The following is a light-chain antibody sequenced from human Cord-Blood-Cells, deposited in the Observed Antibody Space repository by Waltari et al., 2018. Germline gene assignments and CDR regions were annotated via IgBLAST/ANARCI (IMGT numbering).Light chain of an antibody. V-gene: IGLV2-23*01. J-gene: IGLJ2*01. CDR2: EGS. CDR3: CSYAGSSTVV. Sequence: QSALTHPASVSGSPGQSLTISCTGTSSDVGSYNLVSWYQQHPGKAPKLMIYEGSKRPSGVSNRFSGSKSGNTASLTISGLQAEDEADYYCCSYAGSSTVVFGGGTKLTVL. CDR1: SSDVGSYNL.